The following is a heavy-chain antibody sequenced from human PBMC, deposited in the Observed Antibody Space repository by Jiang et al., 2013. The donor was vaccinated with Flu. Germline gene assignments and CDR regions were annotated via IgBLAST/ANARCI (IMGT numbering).Heavy chain of an antibody. D-gene: IGHD3-22*01. CDR3: ASSYEGSGYQGRFDN. J-gene: IGHJ4*02. CDR1: GGSISGYF. V-gene: IGHV4-59*01. Sequence: GPGLVKPSETLSLTCTVSGGSISGYFWSWIRQPPGKGLEYIGYTFYTGGSNYNPSLKSRATISVDTSKNQFSLNLNSVTAADTAVYYCASSYEGSGYQGRFDNWGQGTLVTVSS. CDR2: TFYTGGS.